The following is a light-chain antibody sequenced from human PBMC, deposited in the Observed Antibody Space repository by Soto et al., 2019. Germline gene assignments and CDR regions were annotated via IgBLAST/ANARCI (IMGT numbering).Light chain of an antibody. Sequence: DIQMTQSPSSLSASVGDRVTITCRASQHIENYLAWYQQRPGKVPKLLIYGATTLQPGVPSRFSGSGSGTDFTLTISSLQPEDVATYYCQNCKSAVFTFGPGTKGDIK. V-gene: IGKV1-27*01. CDR2: GAT. CDR3: QNCKSAVFT. CDR1: QHIENY. J-gene: IGKJ3*01.